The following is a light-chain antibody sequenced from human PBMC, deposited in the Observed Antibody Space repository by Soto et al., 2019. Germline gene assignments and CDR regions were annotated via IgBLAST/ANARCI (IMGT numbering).Light chain of an antibody. CDR1: RYNIGTKT. CDR2: DNN. CDR3: ATWDDSVKGWV. V-gene: IGLV1-44*01. J-gene: IGLJ3*02. Sequence: QSVLIHPPSVSGTPGQRVTITCSGGRYNIGTKTVNWYQKLPGSAPKLLISDNNRRPSGVPDLFSGSKSGTSDSLAISGLQSEDEADYYCATWDDSVKGWVFGGGTKLTVL.